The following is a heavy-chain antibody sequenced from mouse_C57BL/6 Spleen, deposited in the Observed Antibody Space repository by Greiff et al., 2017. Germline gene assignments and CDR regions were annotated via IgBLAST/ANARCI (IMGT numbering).Heavy chain of an antibody. CDR2: ISSGSSTS. Sequence: EVKLVESGGGLVKPGGSLKLSCAASGFTFSDYGMHWVRQAPEKGLEWVAYISSGSSTSYYADTVKGRFTISRDNAKNTLFLQMTSLRSEDTAMYYCARDDGYYWYFDVWGTGTTVTVSS. V-gene: IGHV5-17*01. D-gene: IGHD2-3*01. CDR1: GFTFSDYG. CDR3: ARDDGYYWYFDV. J-gene: IGHJ1*03.